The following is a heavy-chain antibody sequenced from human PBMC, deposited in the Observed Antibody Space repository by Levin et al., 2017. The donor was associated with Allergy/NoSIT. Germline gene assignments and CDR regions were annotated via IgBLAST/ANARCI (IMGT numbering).Heavy chain of an antibody. CDR2: ISYDGSNK. J-gene: IGHJ3*02. V-gene: IGHV3-30-3*01. D-gene: IGHD5-18*01. CDR1: GFTFSSYA. Sequence: GGFLRLSCAASGFTFSSYAMHWVRQAPGKGLEWVAVISYDGSNKYYADSVKGRFTISRDNSKNTLYLQMNSLRAEDTAVYYCARVLVDTASDAFDIWGQGTMVTVSS. CDR3: ARVLVDTASDAFDI.